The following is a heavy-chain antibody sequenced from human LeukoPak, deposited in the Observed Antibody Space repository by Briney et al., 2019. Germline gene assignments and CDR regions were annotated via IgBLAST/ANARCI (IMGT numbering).Heavy chain of an antibody. V-gene: IGHV4-59*01. CDR3: AKIKSGGGSFDI. CDR1: GGSISSYY. CDR2: IFYTGSS. Sequence: SETLSLTCTVSGGSISSYYRSWIRQPPGKGLEWIGYIFYTGSSNYNPSLKSRVTISLDTSKNQFSLKLNSVTAADTAVYYCAKIKSGGGSFDIWGQGTMVTVSS. J-gene: IGHJ3*02. D-gene: IGHD4-23*01.